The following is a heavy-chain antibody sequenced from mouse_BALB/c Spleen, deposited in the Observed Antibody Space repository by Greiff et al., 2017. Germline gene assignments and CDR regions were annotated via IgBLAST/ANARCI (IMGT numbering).Heavy chain of an antibody. J-gene: IGHJ4*01. V-gene: IGHV5-17*02. CDR1: GFTFSSFG. Sequence: EVQLVESGGGLVQPGGSRKLSCAASGFTFSSFGMHWVRQAPEKGLEWVAYISSGSSTIYYADTVKGRFTISRDNPKNTLFLQMNSLRSEDTAMYYCARGGWLGRGDYYAMDYWGEGTSVTVSS. CDR3: ARGGWLGRGDYYAMDY. D-gene: IGHD4-1*01. CDR2: ISSGSSTI.